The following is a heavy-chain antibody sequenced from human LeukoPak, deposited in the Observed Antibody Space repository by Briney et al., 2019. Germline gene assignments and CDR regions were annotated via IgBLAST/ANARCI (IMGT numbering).Heavy chain of an antibody. D-gene: IGHD5-12*01. Sequence: SETLSLTCTVSGGSISSGDYYWSWIRQPPGKGLEWIGYIYYSGSTYYNPSLKSRVTISVDTSKNQVSLKLRFVTAADAAVYYCARFAVDSLMVFDYWGQGTLVTVSS. CDR3: ARFAVDSLMVFDY. CDR2: IYYSGST. CDR1: GGSISSGDYY. V-gene: IGHV4-30-4*01. J-gene: IGHJ4*02.